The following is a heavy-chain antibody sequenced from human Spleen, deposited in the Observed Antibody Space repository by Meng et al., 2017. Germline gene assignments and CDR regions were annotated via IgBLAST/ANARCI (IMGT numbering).Heavy chain of an antibody. Sequence: GQLMQPGPEVKKPGASVKVSCKASGYTFTGYYMHWMRQAPGQGLEWMGWINPNTGGTNYAQNFQGRVTMTRDTSISTVYMELSRLRSDDTAVYYCANTYSSGWYFEYWGQGTLVTVSS. CDR1: GYTFTGYY. CDR2: INPNTGGT. D-gene: IGHD6-19*01. J-gene: IGHJ4*02. V-gene: IGHV1-2*02. CDR3: ANTYSSGWYFEY.